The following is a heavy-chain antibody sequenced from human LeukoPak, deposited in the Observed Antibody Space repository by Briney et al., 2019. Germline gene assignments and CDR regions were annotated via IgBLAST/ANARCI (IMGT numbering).Heavy chain of an antibody. CDR3: ARAGRWECPTGDCWFDR. D-gene: IGHD2-21*02. V-gene: IGHV4-59*01. Sequence: PSETLSLTCTVSGGSISSYYWSCIRQPPGKGLEWIGYIYYSGSTNYNPSLKSRVTLSVDTSKKQFSLKLSSLTPPHPPVFFSARAGRWECPTGDCWFDRWGQGTLVTVSS. J-gene: IGHJ5*02. CDR2: IYYSGST. CDR1: GGSISSYY.